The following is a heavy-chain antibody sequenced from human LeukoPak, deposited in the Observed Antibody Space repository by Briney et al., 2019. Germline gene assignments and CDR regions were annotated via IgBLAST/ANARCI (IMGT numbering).Heavy chain of an antibody. D-gene: IGHD3-22*01. V-gene: IGHV4-61*02. Sequence: SETLSLTCTVSGGSISSGSYYWSWIRQPAGKGLEWIGRIYTSGSTNYNPSLKSRVSMSVDTSKKQFSLRLSSVTAADTAIYYCASDYFDRTGYYGFIYWGQGSLVTISS. CDR1: GGSISSGSYY. J-gene: IGHJ4*02. CDR2: IYTSGST. CDR3: ASDYFDRTGYYGFIY.